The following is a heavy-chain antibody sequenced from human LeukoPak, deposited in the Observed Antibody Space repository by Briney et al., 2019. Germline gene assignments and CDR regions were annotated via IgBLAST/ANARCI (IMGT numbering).Heavy chain of an antibody. CDR2: IYHSGST. Sequence: SETLSLTCAVSGGSISSSNWWSWVRQPPGKGLEWIGEIYHSGSTNYNPSLKSRVTISVDKSKNQFSLKLSSVTAADTAVYYCARKGYYGSHAFDIWGQGTMVTVSS. J-gene: IGHJ3*02. CDR1: GGSISSSNW. D-gene: IGHD3-22*01. CDR3: ARKGYYGSHAFDI. V-gene: IGHV4-4*02.